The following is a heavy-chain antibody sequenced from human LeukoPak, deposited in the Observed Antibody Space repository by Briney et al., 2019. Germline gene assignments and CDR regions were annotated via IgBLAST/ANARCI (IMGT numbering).Heavy chain of an antibody. CDR2: IYAGGST. D-gene: IGHD6-25*01. V-gene: IGHV3-53*01. CDR3: ARAQRGDYMDV. Sequence: GGSLRLSCAASGFTVSSNYMTWVRQAPEKGLEWVSVIYAGGSTYYADSVKGRFTISRDNSKNTLYLLMNNLRAEDTAVYYCARAQRGDYMDVWGKGTTVTISS. CDR1: GFTVSSNY. J-gene: IGHJ6*03.